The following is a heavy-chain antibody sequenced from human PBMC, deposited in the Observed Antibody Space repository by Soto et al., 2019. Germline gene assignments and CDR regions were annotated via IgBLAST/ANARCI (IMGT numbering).Heavy chain of an antibody. CDR3: ARRVGVVLDAFDI. CDR1: GGSISSYY. V-gene: IGHV4-59*08. Sequence: TLSLTCTVXGGSISSYYWSWIRQPPGKGLEWIGYIYYSGSTNYNPSLKSRVTISVDTSKNQFSLKLSSVTAADTAVYYCARRVGVVLDAFDIWGQGTMVTVSS. CDR2: IYYSGST. J-gene: IGHJ3*02. D-gene: IGHD3-3*01.